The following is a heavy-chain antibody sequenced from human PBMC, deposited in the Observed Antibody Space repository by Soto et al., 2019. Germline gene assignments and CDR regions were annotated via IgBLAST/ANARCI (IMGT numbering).Heavy chain of an antibody. CDR2: IKSKTDGGTT. CDR1: GFTFSNAW. J-gene: IGHJ4*02. V-gene: IGHV3-15*01. D-gene: IGHD3-3*01. CDR3: TTDPNYYDFWSGYYYVDY. Sequence: GGSLRLSCAASGFTFSNAWMSWVRQAPGKGLEWVGRIKSKTDGGTTDYAAPVKGRFTISRDDSKNTLYLQMNSLKTEDTAVYYCTTDPNYYDFWSGYYYVDYWGQGTLVTVYS.